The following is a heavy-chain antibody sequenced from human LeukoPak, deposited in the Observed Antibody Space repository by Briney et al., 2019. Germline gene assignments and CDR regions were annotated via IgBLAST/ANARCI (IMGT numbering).Heavy chain of an antibody. Sequence: PGGSLRLPCAASGFTFSNYAIHWVRQAPGKGLEWVAVISYDGSNKYYADSVKGRFTISRDNSKNTLYLQMNSLRAEDTAVYYCARSGESSSWYYYYYNMDVWGQGTTVTVSS. J-gene: IGHJ6*02. D-gene: IGHD6-13*01. CDR2: ISYDGSNK. V-gene: IGHV3-30-3*01. CDR3: ARSGESSSWYYYYYNMDV. CDR1: GFTFSNYA.